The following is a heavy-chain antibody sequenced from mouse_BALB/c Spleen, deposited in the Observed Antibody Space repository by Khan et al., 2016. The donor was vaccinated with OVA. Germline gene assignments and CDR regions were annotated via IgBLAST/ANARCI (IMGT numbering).Heavy chain of an antibody. J-gene: IGHJ3*01. V-gene: IGHV3-2*02. CDR2: ISYSENT. Sequence: EVQLVESGPGLVKPSQSLSLTCTVTGYSITSEYTWNWIRQFPGNKLECMGFISYSENTRYNPSLKSRTSITRDTSTHQFFLQLNSVTSEDTATYYGAKKDYYDYDPCSYGRKGTLVTVSA. CDR1: GYSITSEYT. D-gene: IGHD2-4*01. CDR3: AKKDYYDYDPCSY.